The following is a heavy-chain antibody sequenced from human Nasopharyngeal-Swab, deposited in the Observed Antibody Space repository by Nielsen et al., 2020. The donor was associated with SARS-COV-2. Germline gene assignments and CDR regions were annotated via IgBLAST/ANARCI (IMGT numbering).Heavy chain of an antibody. Sequence: GESLKITCQGSGYSFTSYWIGWVRQMPGKGLEGMGIIYPGDSDTRYSPSFQGQVTISADKSISTAYLQWSSLKASDTAMYYCARPQNYGYYGMDVWGQGTTVTVPS. CDR2: IYPGDSDT. J-gene: IGHJ6*02. CDR1: GYSFTSYW. CDR3: ARPQNYGYYGMDV. V-gene: IGHV5-51*01.